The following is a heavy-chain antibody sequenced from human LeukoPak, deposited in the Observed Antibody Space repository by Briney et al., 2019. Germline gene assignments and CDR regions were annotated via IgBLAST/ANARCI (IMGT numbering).Heavy chain of an antibody. J-gene: IGHJ3*02. CDR3: ARDAGTFGEAAFDI. D-gene: IGHD3-16*01. CDR2: IYYSGST. CDR1: GGSISSSNW. Sequence: SEPLSLTCAVSGGSISSSNWWSWVRPPPGKGLEWIGEIYYSGSTNYNPSLKSRVTISVDKSNNQFSLKLSSVTAADTAVYYCARDAGTFGEAAFDIWGQGTMVTVSS. V-gene: IGHV4-4*02.